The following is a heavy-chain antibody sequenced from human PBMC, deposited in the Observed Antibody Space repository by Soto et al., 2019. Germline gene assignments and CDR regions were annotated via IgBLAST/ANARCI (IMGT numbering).Heavy chain of an antibody. V-gene: IGHV1-18*01. CDR2: IGTFNGNT. J-gene: IGHJ4*02. CDR3: ARGFTFWQSTLYFDY. CDR1: GYTFTSYG. Sequence: QVQLVQSGAEVKTPGASVKVSCKTSGYTFTSYGLSWVRQAPGQGLEWMGWIGTFNGNTNYAQKFQDRVTMTTDTSMSTAYMELRSLRSDDTAVYYCARGFTFWQSTLYFDYWGQGTLVTVSS. D-gene: IGHD3-3*01.